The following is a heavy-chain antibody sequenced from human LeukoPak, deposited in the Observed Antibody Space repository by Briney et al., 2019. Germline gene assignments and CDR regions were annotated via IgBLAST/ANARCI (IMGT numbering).Heavy chain of an antibody. CDR1: GYTLTELS. CDR2: FDPEDGET. J-gene: IGHJ6*03. V-gene: IGHV1-24*01. Sequence: ASVKVSCKVSGYTLTELSMHWVRQAPGKRLEWMGGFDPEDGETIYAQKFQGRVTMTEDTSTDTAYMELSSLRSEDTAVYYCATRYCSSTSCSRLRYYYYMDVWGKGTTVTVSS. D-gene: IGHD2-2*01. CDR3: ATRYCSSTSCSRLRYYYYMDV.